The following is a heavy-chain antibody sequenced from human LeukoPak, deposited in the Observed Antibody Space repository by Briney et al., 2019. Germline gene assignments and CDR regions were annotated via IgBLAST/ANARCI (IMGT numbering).Heavy chain of an antibody. CDR1: GYTFTSYD. J-gene: IGHJ4*02. V-gene: IGHV1-2*02. CDR2: INPNSGGT. Sequence: ASVKVSCKASGYTFTSYDINWVRQAPGQGLEWMGWINPNSGGTNYAQKFQGRVTMTRDTSISTAYMELSRLRSDDTAVYYCARGYCSSTSCYDYFDYWGQGTLVTVSS. D-gene: IGHD2-2*01. CDR3: ARGYCSSTSCYDYFDY.